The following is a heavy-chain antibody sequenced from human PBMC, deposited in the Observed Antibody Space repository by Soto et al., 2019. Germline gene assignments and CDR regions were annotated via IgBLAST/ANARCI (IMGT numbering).Heavy chain of an antibody. D-gene: IGHD3-10*01. V-gene: IGHV3-7*03. CDR3: ARAPLGVAAY. CDR1: GFTFSSYW. J-gene: IGHJ4*02. CDR2: IKQDGSDI. Sequence: EVPLVESGGGLVQPGGSLRLSCAASGFTFSSYWMSWARQAPGKGLEWVANIKQDGSDISYVDSVKGRFTISRDDAKNSLYLQMNSLRVEDTAVYYCARAPLGVAAYWGQGTLVTVSA.